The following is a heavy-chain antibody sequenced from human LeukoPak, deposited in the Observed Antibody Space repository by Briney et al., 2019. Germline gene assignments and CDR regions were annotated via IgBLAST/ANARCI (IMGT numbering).Heavy chain of an antibody. Sequence: PSETLSLTCSVSGGSISSYYWNWIQQPPGKGLEWIGYIYYSGSTNYNPSLKSRVTISVDTSKNQFSLKLSSVTAADTAVYYCARGTTVTTFDYWGQGTLVTVSS. J-gene: IGHJ4*02. CDR2: IYYSGST. CDR1: GGSISSYY. D-gene: IGHD4-17*01. CDR3: ARGTTVTTFDY. V-gene: IGHV4-59*01.